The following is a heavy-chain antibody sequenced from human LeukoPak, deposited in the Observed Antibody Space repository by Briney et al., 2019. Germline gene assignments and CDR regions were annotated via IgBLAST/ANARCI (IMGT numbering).Heavy chain of an antibody. CDR2: ISPYNGNP. J-gene: IGHJ6*02. V-gene: IGHV1-18*01. CDR3: ARVVAAAPVHYGMDV. D-gene: IGHD2-2*01. CDR1: GYTFTIYG. Sequence: GASVTVSFRASGYTFTIYGVRWVRQAPAQGLAWMGWISPYNGNPNYAQKLQGRVTMTTETSTSTAYLELRSLTSDDTAVYYCARVVAAAPVHYGMDVWGQGTTVTVSS.